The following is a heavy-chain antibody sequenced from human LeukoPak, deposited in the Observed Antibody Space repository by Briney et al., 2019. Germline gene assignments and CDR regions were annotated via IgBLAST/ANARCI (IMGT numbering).Heavy chain of an antibody. J-gene: IGHJ4*02. V-gene: IGHV4-31*03. CDR1: GGSISSGGYY. CDR3: ARGQVDTAMVSPGYFDY. CDR2: IYYSGST. D-gene: IGHD5-18*01. Sequence: SQTLSLTCTVPGGSISSGGYYWSWIRQHPGKGLEWIGYIYYSGSTYYNPSLKSRVTISVDTSKNQFSLKLSSVTAADTAVYYCARGQVDTAMVSPGYFDYWGQGTLVTVSS.